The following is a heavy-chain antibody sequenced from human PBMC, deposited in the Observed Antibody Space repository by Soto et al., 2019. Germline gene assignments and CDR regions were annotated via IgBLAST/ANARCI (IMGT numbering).Heavy chain of an antibody. J-gene: IGHJ4*02. Sequence: GSLRLSCAASGFTFTNYPMSWVRQAPGKGLEWVSAVSSSGDYTLFANSVKGRFAISRDNSKNTLFLQMNSLRVEDTAVYYCAKRTCSETNCPPGSFESWGQGTLVTVSS. D-gene: IGHD1-1*01. V-gene: IGHV3-23*01. CDR2: VSSSGDYT. CDR1: GFTFTNYP. CDR3: AKRTCSETNCPPGSFES.